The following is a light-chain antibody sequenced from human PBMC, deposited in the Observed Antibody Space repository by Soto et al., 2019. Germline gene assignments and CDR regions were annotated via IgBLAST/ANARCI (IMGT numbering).Light chain of an antibody. CDR1: QGISSY. CDR3: QQLGT. J-gene: IGKJ3*01. CDR2: AAS. Sequence: IQLTQSPSSLSASVGDRVTITCRASQGISSYLAWYQQKPGKAPKLLIYAASTLQSGVPSRFSGSGSGTDFTLTISSLQPEAFATYYCQQLGTFGPGTKVDIK. V-gene: IGKV1-9*01.